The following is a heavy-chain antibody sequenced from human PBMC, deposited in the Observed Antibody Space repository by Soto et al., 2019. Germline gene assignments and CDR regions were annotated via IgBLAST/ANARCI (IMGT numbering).Heavy chain of an antibody. D-gene: IGHD1-26*01. CDR2: INPNSGGT. CDR3: ARPPGDALDAFDI. Sequence: VASVKVSCKASGYTFTGYYMHWVRQAPGQGLEWMGWINPNSGGTNYAQKFQGWVTMTRDTSISTAYMELSRLRSDDTAVYYCARPPGDALDAFDIWGQGTMVTVSS. J-gene: IGHJ3*02. V-gene: IGHV1-2*04. CDR1: GYTFTGYY.